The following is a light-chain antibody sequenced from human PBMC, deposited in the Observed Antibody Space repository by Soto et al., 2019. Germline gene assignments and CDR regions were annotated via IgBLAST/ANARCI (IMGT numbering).Light chain of an antibody. CDR1: SSDVGGYNF. V-gene: IGLV2-8*01. Sequence: QSALTQTPSASGSPGPSVTISCTGTSSDVGGYNFVSWFQQHPGKAPKLMIYEVNTRPSGVPDRFSGSKSGNTASLTVSGIQAEDEADYYCSSYAGSNNFVVVGGGTKLTVL. CDR3: SSYAGSNNFVV. CDR2: EVN. J-gene: IGLJ2*01.